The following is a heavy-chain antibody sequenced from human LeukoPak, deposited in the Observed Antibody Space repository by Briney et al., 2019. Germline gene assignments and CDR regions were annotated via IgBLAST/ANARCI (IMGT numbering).Heavy chain of an antibody. D-gene: IGHD6-6*01. Sequence: GESLKISCKGSGYSFTSYWIGWVRQMREKGLEWMGIIYPGDSDTRYSPSFQGQVTISADKSISTAYLQWSSLKASDTAMYYCARHGKRGSSLSPFDPWGQGTLVTVSS. J-gene: IGHJ5*02. CDR1: GYSFTSYW. CDR3: ARHGKRGSSLSPFDP. V-gene: IGHV5-51*01. CDR2: IYPGDSDT.